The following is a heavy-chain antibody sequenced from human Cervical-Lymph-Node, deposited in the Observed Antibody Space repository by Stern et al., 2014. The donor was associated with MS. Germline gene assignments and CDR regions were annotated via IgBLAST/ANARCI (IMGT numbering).Heavy chain of an antibody. V-gene: IGHV3-11*01. J-gene: IGHJ6*02. D-gene: IGHD4-17*01. CDR1: GFTFSDYY. CDR2: ISNSGSDI. Sequence: QDQLVQSGGDLVKPGGSLRLSCAASGFTFSDYYMTWMRQTPGKGLEWVAYISNSGSDIFYTDSVKGRFTISRDNAKNSLHLQMNSLRVEDTAVYYCARAHYGDFWGYYHGMDVWGQGTTVIVSS. CDR3: ARAHYGDFWGYYHGMDV.